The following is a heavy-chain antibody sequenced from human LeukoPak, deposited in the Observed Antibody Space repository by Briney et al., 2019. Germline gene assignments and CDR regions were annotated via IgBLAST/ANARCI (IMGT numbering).Heavy chain of an antibody. D-gene: IGHD2-2*02. CDR3: ARLAIYSSGEDF. CDR1: GYSISSSSYY. CDR2: IYYSGST. J-gene: IGHJ4*02. Sequence: PSETLSLTCTVSGYSISSSSYYWGWIRQPPGKGLEWIGSIYYSGSTYYDPSLKSRVTIYVDTSKNQFSLKLSSVTAADTAVYYCARLAIYSSGEDFWGQGTLVTVSS. V-gene: IGHV4-39*01.